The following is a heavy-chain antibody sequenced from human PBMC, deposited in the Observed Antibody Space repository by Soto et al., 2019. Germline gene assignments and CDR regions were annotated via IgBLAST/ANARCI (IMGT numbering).Heavy chain of an antibody. CDR2: VNPDGSTT. D-gene: IGHD1-26*01. V-gene: IGHV3-74*01. J-gene: IGHJ5*02. CDR1: KFSFSGYW. Sequence: EVQLVESGGGLVQPGGSLRPSCAASKFSFSGYWMHWVRQAPGKGLMWVSRVNPDGSTTTYADSVKGRFRISRDNAKNTVFLQMNSLRADDTAVYYCAKVASGSYDWFDPWGQGTLVTVSS. CDR3: AKVASGSYDWFDP.